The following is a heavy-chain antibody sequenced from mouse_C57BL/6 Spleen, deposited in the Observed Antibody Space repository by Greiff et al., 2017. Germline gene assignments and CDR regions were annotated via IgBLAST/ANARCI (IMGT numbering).Heavy chain of an antibody. Sequence: QVQLQQPGAELVKPGASVKLSCKASGYTFTSYWMQWVKQRPGQGLEWIGEIDPSDSYTNYNQKFKGKATLTVDTSSSTAYMQLSSLTSEDSAVYYCARGGDRWWYFDVWGTGTTVTVSS. D-gene: IGHD1-1*02. V-gene: IGHV1-50*01. CDR1: GYTFTSYW. CDR2: IDPSDSYT. J-gene: IGHJ1*03. CDR3: ARGGDRWWYFDV.